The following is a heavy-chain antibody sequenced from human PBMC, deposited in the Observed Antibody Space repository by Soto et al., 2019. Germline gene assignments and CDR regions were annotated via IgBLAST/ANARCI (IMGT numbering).Heavy chain of an antibody. CDR3: AKATATGGGAFEI. V-gene: IGHV3-23*01. D-gene: IGHD2-8*02. Sequence: GGSLRLSCVASEFTFKNYAMSWVRQAPGKGLEWVSTISGTGGNTYYAASVQGRFSISRGTSKNTVFLYMNSLTAGDTAVYYCAKATATGGGAFEIYGQGTMVTVSS. CDR2: ISGTGGNT. J-gene: IGHJ3*02. CDR1: EFTFKNYA.